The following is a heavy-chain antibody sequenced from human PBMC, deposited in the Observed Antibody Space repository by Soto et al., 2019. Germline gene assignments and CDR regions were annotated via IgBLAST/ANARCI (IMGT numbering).Heavy chain of an antibody. D-gene: IGHD3-22*01. CDR3: ARGVVVVRVFDY. Sequence: QVQLQESGPGLVKPSETLSLTCTVSGGSVSSGSYYWSWIRQPPGKGLEWIGYIYYSGSTNYNPSLKSRVTLSVDTSKNQFSLKLSSVTAADTAVYYCARGVVVVRVFDYWGQGTLVTVSS. CDR2: IYYSGST. V-gene: IGHV4-61*01. CDR1: GGSVSSGSYY. J-gene: IGHJ4*02.